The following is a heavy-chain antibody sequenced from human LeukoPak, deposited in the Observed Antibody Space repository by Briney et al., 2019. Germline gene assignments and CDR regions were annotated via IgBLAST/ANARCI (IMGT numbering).Heavy chain of an antibody. CDR2: INAGNGNT. D-gene: IGHD5-12*01. CDR1: GYTFTSYA. V-gene: IGHV1-3*01. CDR3: ARGVATNRYYFDY. J-gene: IGHJ4*02. Sequence: ASVKVSCKASGYTFTSYAMHWVRQAPGQRLEWMGWINAGNGNTKYSQKFLGRVTITRDTSASTAYMELSSLRSEDTAVYSCARGVATNRYYFDYWGQGTLVTASS.